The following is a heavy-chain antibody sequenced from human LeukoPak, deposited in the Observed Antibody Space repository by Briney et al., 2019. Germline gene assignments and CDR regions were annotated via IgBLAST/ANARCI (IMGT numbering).Heavy chain of an antibody. CDR3: ARALGSLDLFDY. V-gene: IGHV1-46*01. J-gene: IGHJ4*02. CDR2: INPSGGST. CDR1: GYTFTSYY. D-gene: IGHD3-16*01. Sequence: ASVKVSCRASGYTFTSYYMHWVRQAPGQGLEWMGIINPSGGSTTYAQRFQGRVTMTRDTSTSTVYMELSSLRSEDTAVYYCARALGSLDLFDYWGQGTLVTVSS.